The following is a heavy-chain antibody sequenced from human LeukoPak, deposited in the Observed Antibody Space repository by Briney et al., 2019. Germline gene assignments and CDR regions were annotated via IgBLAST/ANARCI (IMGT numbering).Heavy chain of an antibody. CDR1: GFNFSIYS. CDR2: ITKSSTTI. CDR3: ARGGLFDAFDI. V-gene: IGHV3-48*01. D-gene: IGHD3-10*01. Sequence: PGGSLRLSCAASGFNFSIYSMNWVRQAPGKGLEWVSYITKSSTTIYYADSVKGRFTISRDNSKNSLYLQMNSLRAEDTAVYYCARGGLFDAFDIWGQGTMVTVSS. J-gene: IGHJ3*02.